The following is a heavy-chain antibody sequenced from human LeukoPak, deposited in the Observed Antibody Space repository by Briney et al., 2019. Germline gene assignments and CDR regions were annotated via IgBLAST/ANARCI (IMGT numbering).Heavy chain of an antibody. D-gene: IGHD1-1*01. V-gene: IGHV3-9*01. CDR1: GFTFDDYA. CDR2: ISWNSGSI. Sequence: GRSLRLSCAASGFTFDDYAMHWVRQAPGKGLEWVSGISWNSGSIGYADSVKGRFTISRDNAKNSLHLQMNSLRAEDTALYYCAKVSPLDDAFDIWGQGTMVTVSS. J-gene: IGHJ3*02. CDR3: AKVSPLDDAFDI.